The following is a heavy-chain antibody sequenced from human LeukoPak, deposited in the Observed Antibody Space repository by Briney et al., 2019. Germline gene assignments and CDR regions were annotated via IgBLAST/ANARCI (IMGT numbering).Heavy chain of an antibody. Sequence: ASVKVSCKASGGTFISYAISWVRQATGQGLEWMGWMKSNNGHTGYAQKFQGRVTMTRDTSISTAYMELSNLTFEDTAVYYCARGPPNWGMVGYWGQGTLVTVSS. CDR3: ARGPPNWGMVGY. D-gene: IGHD7-27*01. CDR1: GGTFISYA. V-gene: IGHV1-8*02. J-gene: IGHJ4*02. CDR2: MKSNNGHT.